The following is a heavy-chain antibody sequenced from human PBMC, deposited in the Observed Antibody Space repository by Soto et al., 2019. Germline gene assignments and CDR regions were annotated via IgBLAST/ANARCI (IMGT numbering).Heavy chain of an antibody. V-gene: IGHV1-2*04. Sequence: ASVKVSCKASGYTFTGYYMHWVRQAPGQGLEWMGWINPNSGGTNYAQKLQGWVTMTRDTSISTAYMELSRLRSDDTAVYYCASSRIFCSSTSCPGYYYYYYGMDVWGQGTTVTVSS. CDR1: GYTFTGYY. D-gene: IGHD2-2*01. CDR2: INPNSGGT. J-gene: IGHJ6*02. CDR3: ASSRIFCSSTSCPGYYYYYYGMDV.